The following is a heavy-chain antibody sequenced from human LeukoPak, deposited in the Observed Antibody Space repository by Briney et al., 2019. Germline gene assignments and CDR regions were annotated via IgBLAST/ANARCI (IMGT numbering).Heavy chain of an antibody. J-gene: IGHJ4*02. CDR2: IRSKTYGGTT. V-gene: IGHV3-49*03. Sequence: GGSLRLSCTASGFPFGDYIMSWFRQAPGKGLEWVGFIRSKTYGGTTEYAASVKGRFTMSRDDSKSIAYLQLNSLKTEDTAVYYCTREKSYYYDTSGSDYWGQGTLVTVSS. CDR3: TREKSYYYDTSGSDY. D-gene: IGHD3-22*01. CDR1: GFPFGDYI.